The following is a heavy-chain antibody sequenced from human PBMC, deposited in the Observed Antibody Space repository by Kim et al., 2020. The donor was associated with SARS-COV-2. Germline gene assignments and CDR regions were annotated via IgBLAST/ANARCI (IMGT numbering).Heavy chain of an antibody. D-gene: IGHD3-10*01. Sequence: SETLSLTCTVSGGSISTYYWSWIRQPPGKGLEWIGYIYYTGSTNYNPSLKSRVTISVDTSKNQFSLKLSSVTAADTAVYYCARHVHGVNHDYGDEWGQGTLVTVSS. V-gene: IGHV4-59*08. CDR1: GGSISTYY. J-gene: IGHJ4*02. CDR2: IYYTGST. CDR3: ARHVHGVNHDYGDE.